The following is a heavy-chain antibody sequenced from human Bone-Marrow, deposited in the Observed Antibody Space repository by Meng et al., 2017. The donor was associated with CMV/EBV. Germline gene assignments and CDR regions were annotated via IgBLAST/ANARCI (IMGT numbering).Heavy chain of an antibody. CDR1: GGSFSGYY. J-gene: IGHJ6*02. CDR3: ARAFCSSTSCARGYYYYYGMDV. V-gene: IGHV4-34*01. Sequence: SETLSLTCAVYGGSFSGYYWSWIRQPPGKGLEWIGEINHSGSTNYNPSLKSRVTISVDTSKNQFSLKLSSVTAADTAVYYCARAFCSSTSCARGYYYYYGMDVWAQGTTVTVSS. CDR2: INHSGST. D-gene: IGHD2-2*01.